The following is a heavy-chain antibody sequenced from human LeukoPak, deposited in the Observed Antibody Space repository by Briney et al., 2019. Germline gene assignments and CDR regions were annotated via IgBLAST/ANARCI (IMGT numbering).Heavy chain of an antibody. CDR1: GYSFTSYW. D-gene: IGHD2-8*01. V-gene: IGHV5-10-1*01. J-gene: IGHJ6*02. CDR2: IDPSDSYT. Sequence: GESLKISFKGSGYSFTSYWISWVRQMPGKGLEWMGSIDPSDSYTNYSPSFQGHVTISADKSISTAYLQWSSLKASDTATYYCARPMAGSGGYYYYDMDVWGQGTTVTVSS. CDR3: ARPMAGSGGYYYYDMDV.